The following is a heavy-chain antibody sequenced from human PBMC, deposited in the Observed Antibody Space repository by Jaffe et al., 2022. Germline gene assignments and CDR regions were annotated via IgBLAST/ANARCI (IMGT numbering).Heavy chain of an antibody. CDR3: ARGPSVFYYYYMDV. CDR1: GFTVSSNY. Sequence: EVQLVETGGGLIQPGGSLRLSCAASGFTVSSNYMSWVRQAPGKGLEWVSVIYSGGSTYYADSVKGRFTISRDNSKNTLYLQMNSLRAEDTAVYYCARGPSVFYYYYMDVWGKGTTVTVSS. V-gene: IGHV3-53*02. CDR2: IYSGGST. J-gene: IGHJ6*03.